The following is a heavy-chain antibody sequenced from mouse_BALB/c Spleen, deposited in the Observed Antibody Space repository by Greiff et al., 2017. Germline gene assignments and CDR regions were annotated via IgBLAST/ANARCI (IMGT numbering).Heavy chain of an antibody. CDR1: GITFRSFG. D-gene: IGHD2-4*01. V-gene: IGHV5-17*02. J-gene: IGHJ4*01. CDR2: ISSGSSTT. CDR3: AMITPVDY. Sequence: VKLMEPWGGLVQPGGSRKLSCAAFGITFRSFGMHWVRQAPEKGLEWVAYISSGSSTTYYADTVRGRFTISRNNPKNTLILQMTSQRSEDTAMFYYAMITPVDYWGQGTSVTVSS.